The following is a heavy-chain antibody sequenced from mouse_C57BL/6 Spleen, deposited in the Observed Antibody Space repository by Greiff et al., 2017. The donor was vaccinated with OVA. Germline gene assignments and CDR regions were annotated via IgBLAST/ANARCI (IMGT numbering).Heavy chain of an antibody. J-gene: IGHJ2*01. V-gene: IGHV1-52*01. Sequence: VQLQQPGAGLVKPGSSVKLSCKASGFTFTSYWMHWVRQRPIQGLEWIGNIDPADSETHYNQKFKDKATLTVDKSSSTAYMQISSLTSDDSAVYYCARGYYYGSSPDYWGQGTTLTVSS. CDR2: IDPADSET. CDR1: GFTFTSYW. CDR3: ARGYYYGSSPDY. D-gene: IGHD1-1*01.